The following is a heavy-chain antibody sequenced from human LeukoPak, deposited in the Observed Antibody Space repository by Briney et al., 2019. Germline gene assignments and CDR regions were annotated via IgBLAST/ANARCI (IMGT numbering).Heavy chain of an antibody. CDR1: GYTFTGYY. V-gene: IGHV1-2*02. J-gene: IGHJ4*02. D-gene: IGHD6-13*01. CDR3: ARASSPYSSSWYYFDY. Sequence: ASVKLSCKASGYTFTGYYMHWVRQAPGQGLEWMGWINPNRGGTNYAQKVKGRVTMTRDTSISTAYMELSRLRADDTAVYYCARASSPYSSSWYYFDYLGQGTLVTVSS. CDR2: INPNRGGT.